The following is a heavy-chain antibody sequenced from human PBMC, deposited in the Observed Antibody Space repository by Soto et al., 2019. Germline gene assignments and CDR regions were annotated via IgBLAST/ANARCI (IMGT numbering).Heavy chain of an antibody. CDR3: AKYYFLMGASSTVYYYGLD. J-gene: IGHJ6*01. Sequence: SLRVPNGFLGFNFCSYGMNRVRNATGKGLESVSALSGSGDTTYYADSVRGRFSISRDNSKNTLYLQMNSLRAEDTAVYYCAKYYFLMGASSTVYYYGLD. CDR1: GFNFCSYG. D-gene: IGHD1-26*01. V-gene: IGHV3-23*01. CDR2: LSGSGDTT.